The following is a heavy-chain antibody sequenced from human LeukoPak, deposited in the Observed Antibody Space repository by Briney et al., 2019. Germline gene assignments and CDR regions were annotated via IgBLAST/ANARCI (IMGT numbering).Heavy chain of an antibody. CDR3: ARGIPLPLCSGGSCYRDYYYYYMDV. J-gene: IGHJ6*03. CDR2: INPNSRDT. V-gene: IGHV1-2*02. CDR1: GYTFIDYH. D-gene: IGHD2-15*01. Sequence: ASVKVSCKASGYTFIDYHIHWVRQAPGQGLEWMGWINPNSRDTNYAQKFQGRVTMTTDTSISTAYMELSGLASDDTAVYYCARGIPLPLCSGGSCYRDYYYYYMDVWGKGTTVTVSS.